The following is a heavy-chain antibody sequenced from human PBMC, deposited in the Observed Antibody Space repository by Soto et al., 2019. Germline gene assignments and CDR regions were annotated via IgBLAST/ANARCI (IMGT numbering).Heavy chain of an antibody. Sequence: GSLRLSCAASGFTFSDYYMSWIRQAPGKGLEGVSYISSSGSTIYYADSVKGRFTISRDNAKNSLYLQMNSLRAEDTAVYYCARVPHNSGYDYGSRYYYYGMDVWGQGTTVTVSS. CDR2: ISSSGSTI. J-gene: IGHJ6*02. CDR1: GFTFSDYY. V-gene: IGHV3-11*01. CDR3: ARVPHNSGYDYGSRYYYYGMDV. D-gene: IGHD5-12*01.